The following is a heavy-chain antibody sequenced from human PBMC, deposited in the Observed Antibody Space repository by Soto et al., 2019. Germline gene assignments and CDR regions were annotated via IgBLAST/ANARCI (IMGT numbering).Heavy chain of an antibody. Sequence: ESGGGVVQPGRSLRLSCAASGFTFSSYSMHWVRQAPGKGLEWVALISYDGTNNYYADFVKGRFTISRDNSRNTLYLQMNSLGAEDTAVYFCARDGEWNSGFYHYGMDIWGQGTTVTVSS. CDR3: ARDGEWNSGFYHYGMDI. CDR2: ISYDGTNN. J-gene: IGHJ6*02. D-gene: IGHD6-19*01. V-gene: IGHV3-30-3*01. CDR1: GFTFSSYS.